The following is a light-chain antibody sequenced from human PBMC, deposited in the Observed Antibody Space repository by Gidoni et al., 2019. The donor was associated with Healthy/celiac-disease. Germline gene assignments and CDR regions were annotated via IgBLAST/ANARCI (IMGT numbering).Light chain of an antibody. CDR2: QDS. J-gene: IGLJ1*01. CDR3: QAWDSSTAV. V-gene: IGLV3-1*01. Sequence: SYELTQPPSVPVSPGQPASITCSGDKLGDKYACWYQQKPGQSPVLVIYQDSKRPSGIPERFSGSNSGNTATLTISGTQAMDEADYYCQAWDSSTAVFGTGTKVTVL. CDR1: KLGDKY.